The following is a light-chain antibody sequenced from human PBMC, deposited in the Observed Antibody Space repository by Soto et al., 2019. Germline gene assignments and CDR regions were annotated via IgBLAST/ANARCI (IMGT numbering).Light chain of an antibody. CDR3: QQYGSTPQGT. Sequence: EIVLTQSPGTLSLSPGERATLSCRASQSVSSSYLAWYQQKHGQAPRLLIYGASSRATGIPDRFSGSGSGTDFTLTISRLEPEDFAVYDCQQYGSTPQGTFGQGTKVEIK. V-gene: IGKV3-20*01. CDR1: QSVSSSY. CDR2: GAS. J-gene: IGKJ1*01.